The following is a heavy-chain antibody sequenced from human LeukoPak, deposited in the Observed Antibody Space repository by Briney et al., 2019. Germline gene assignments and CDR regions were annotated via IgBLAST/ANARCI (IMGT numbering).Heavy chain of an antibody. CDR3: AATYYYDSSGYDRAFDI. CDR2: IYYSGST. J-gene: IGHJ3*02. V-gene: IGHV4-30-4*01. CDR1: GGSISSGDYY. Sequence: SETLSLTCTVSGGSISSGDYYWSWIRQPPGKGLEWIGYIYYSGSTYYNPSLKSRVTISVDTSKNQFSLKLSSVTAADTAVYYCAATYYYDSSGYDRAFDIWGQGTMVTVSS. D-gene: IGHD3-22*01.